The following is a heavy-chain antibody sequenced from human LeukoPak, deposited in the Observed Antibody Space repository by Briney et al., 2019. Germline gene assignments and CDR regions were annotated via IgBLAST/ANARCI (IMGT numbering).Heavy chain of an antibody. Sequence: SETLSLTCAVYGGSFSGYYWSWIRQPPGKGLEWMGEINHSGSTKYNPSLKSRVTISVDTSKNQFSLKLSSVTAADTAVYYCARLKGRFLEWLYPRNYYGMDVWGQGTTVTVSS. CDR1: GGSFSGYY. CDR2: INHSGST. J-gene: IGHJ6*02. V-gene: IGHV4-34*01. CDR3: ARLKGRFLEWLYPRNYYGMDV. D-gene: IGHD3-3*01.